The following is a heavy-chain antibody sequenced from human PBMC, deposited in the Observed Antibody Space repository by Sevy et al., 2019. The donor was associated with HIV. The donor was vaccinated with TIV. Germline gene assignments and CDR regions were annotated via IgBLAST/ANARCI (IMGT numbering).Heavy chain of an antibody. J-gene: IGHJ6*02. CDR2: IHSGGKI. V-gene: IGHV3-53*01. D-gene: IGHD2-15*01. CDR3: AREDIVLGEDNYYGIDV. CDR1: GFSVSSNY. Sequence: GESLKISCAASGFSVSSNYMSWVHQAPGKGPEWVSVIHSGGKISYADSVQGRFTISRDNSKNTLYLQMNSLRAEDTAVYYCAREDIVLGEDNYYGIDVWGQGTTVTVSS.